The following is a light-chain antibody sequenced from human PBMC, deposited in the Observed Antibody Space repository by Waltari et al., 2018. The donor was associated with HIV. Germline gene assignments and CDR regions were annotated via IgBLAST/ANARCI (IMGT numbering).Light chain of an antibody. CDR3: CSFVGSYSYV. CDR1: SSDVGGYNY. V-gene: IGLV2-11*01. CDR2: DVS. Sequence: QSALTQPRSVSGSPGQSVTISCTGTSSDVGGYNYVSWYQQHPGKAPKLMIYDVSKRPSGVPDRFSGSKSGNTASLTISGLQAEDEADYVCCSFVGSYSYVFGTGTKVTVL. J-gene: IGLJ1*01.